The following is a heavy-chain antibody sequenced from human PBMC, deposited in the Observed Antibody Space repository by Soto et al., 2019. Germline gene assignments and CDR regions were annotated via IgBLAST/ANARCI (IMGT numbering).Heavy chain of an antibody. CDR3: ERVYYDSSGYYVTMAFDI. V-gene: IGHV3-11*01. Sequence: GGSLRLSCAASGFTFSNYYMSWIRQAPGKGLEGVSYISSSCSTIYYAVSVKGRFTISRDNAKNSLYLQMNSLRAEDTAVYYCERVYYDSSGYYVTMAFDIWGQGTMVTVSS. J-gene: IGHJ3*02. CDR1: GFTFSNYY. D-gene: IGHD3-22*01. CDR2: ISSSCSTI.